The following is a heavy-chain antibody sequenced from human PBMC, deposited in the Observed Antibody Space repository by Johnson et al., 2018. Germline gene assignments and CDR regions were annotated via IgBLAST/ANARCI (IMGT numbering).Heavy chain of an antibody. CDR2: INPSGGST. CDR3: AETSNAFDI. Sequence: QVQLVESGAEVKKPGASVKVSCKASGYTFTSYYMHWVRQAPGQGLEWMGIINPSGGSTSYAQKFQGRVTISRDNSKNTLYLQMNSPRAEDTAVYYCAETSNAFDIWGQGTMVTVSS. V-gene: IGHV1-46*01. D-gene: IGHD6-6*01. CDR1: GYTFTSYY. J-gene: IGHJ3*02.